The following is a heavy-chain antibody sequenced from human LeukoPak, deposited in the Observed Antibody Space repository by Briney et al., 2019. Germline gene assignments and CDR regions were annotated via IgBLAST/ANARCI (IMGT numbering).Heavy chain of an antibody. CDR3: ASQVVVTPQPELDY. J-gene: IGHJ4*02. CDR1: GGTFSSYA. V-gene: IGHV1-69*15. CDR2: IIPIFGIA. D-gene: IGHD3-22*01. Sequence: SVKVSCKASGGTFSSYAISWVRQAPGQGLEWMGRIIPIFGIANYAQKFQGRVTITADESTSTAYMELSSLRSEDTAVYYCASQVVVTPQPELDYWGQGTLVTVSS.